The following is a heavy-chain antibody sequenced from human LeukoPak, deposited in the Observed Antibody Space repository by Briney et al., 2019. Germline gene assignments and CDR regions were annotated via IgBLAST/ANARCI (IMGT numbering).Heavy chain of an antibody. CDR3: ARGGPGQLWLLDY. CDR2: INHSGST. V-gene: IGHV4-34*01. D-gene: IGHD5-18*01. Sequence: SETLSLTCAVYGGSFSGYYWSWIRQPPGKGLEWIGEINHSGSTNYNPSLKSRVTISVDTSKNQFSLKLSSVAAADTAVYYCARGGPGQLWLLDYWGQGTLVTVSS. J-gene: IGHJ4*02. CDR1: GGSFSGYY.